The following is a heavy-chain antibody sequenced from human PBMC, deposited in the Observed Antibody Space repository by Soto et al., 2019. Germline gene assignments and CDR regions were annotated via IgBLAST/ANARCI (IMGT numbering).Heavy chain of an antibody. CDR2: INHSGSI. Sequence: PSETLSLTCAVYGGSFSGYYWSWSRQPPGKGLEWIGEINHSGSINYNPSLKSRVTISADTSKNQFSLKLSSVTAADTAVYYCARGVYCSSTTCYWGMDVWGQGTTVT. J-gene: IGHJ6*02. CDR3: ARGVYCSSTTCYWGMDV. CDR1: GGSFSGYY. V-gene: IGHV4-34*01. D-gene: IGHD2-2*01.